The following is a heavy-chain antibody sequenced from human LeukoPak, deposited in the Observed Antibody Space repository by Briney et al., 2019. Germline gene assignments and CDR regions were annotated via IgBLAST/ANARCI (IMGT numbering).Heavy chain of an antibody. CDR3: ARAMGMGGYYYDY. D-gene: IGHD3-22*01. J-gene: IGHJ4*02. CDR2: IYSGGTT. V-gene: IGHV3-66*01. CDR1: GFTVSSNY. Sequence: GGSLRLSCAASGFTVSSNYMSWVRQAPGKGLEWVSVIYSGGTTYFADSVKGRFTISRDNSKNTLYLQMNSLRAEDTAVYYCARAMGMGGYYYDYWGQGTLVTVSS.